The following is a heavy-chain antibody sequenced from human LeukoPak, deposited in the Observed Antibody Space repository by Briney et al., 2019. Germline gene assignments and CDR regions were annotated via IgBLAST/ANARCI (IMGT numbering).Heavy chain of an antibody. Sequence: GGSLRLSCAASGFTVSSNYMSWVRQAPGKGLEWVSVIYSGGSTYYADSVKGRFTISRDNSKNTLYLQMNSLRAEDTAVYYCAKDTYDFWSGYYSRPHFDYWGQGTLVTVSS. J-gene: IGHJ4*02. D-gene: IGHD3-3*01. CDR3: AKDTYDFWSGYYSRPHFDY. CDR1: GFTVSSNY. CDR2: IYSGGST. V-gene: IGHV3-53*01.